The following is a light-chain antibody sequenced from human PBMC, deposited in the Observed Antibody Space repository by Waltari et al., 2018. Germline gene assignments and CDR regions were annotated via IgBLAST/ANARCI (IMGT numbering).Light chain of an antibody. Sequence: DIQMTQSPSSLSASVGDRVTITCQASQDISNYLNWYHQKPGKAPKLLIYDASNLETGVPSRFSGSGSGTDFTFTISSLQPEDIATYYCQQWGTFGQGTRLEIK. CDR3: QQWGT. V-gene: IGKV1-33*01. CDR1: QDISNY. CDR2: DAS. J-gene: IGKJ5*01.